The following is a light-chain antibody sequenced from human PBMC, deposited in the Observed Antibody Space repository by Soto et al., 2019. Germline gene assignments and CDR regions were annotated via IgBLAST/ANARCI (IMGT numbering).Light chain of an antibody. Sequence: QSALTQPASVSGSPGQSITISCTGTRSDVGRYNYVSWYQQHPGKAPKLLIYEVTYRPSGVSTRFSASKSGSTASLTISGIQAEDEADYYCSSYSTTSSPHVLFGGGTKL. CDR2: EVT. CDR1: RSDVGRYNY. J-gene: IGLJ2*01. CDR3: SSYSTTSSPHVL. V-gene: IGLV2-14*01.